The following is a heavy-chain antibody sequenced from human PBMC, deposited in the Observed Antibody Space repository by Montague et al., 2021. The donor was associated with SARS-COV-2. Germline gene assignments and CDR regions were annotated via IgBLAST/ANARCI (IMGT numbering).Heavy chain of an antibody. CDR2: IDYSGST. J-gene: IGHJ3*02. CDR3: ARATMIVVVIGAFDI. V-gene: IGHV4-31*03. CDR1: GGSISSGGYY. Sequence: TLSLTCTVPGGSISSGGYYWSWIRQHPGKGLEWIGYIDYSGSTYYNPSLKSRLTISVDTSKNQFSLKLSSVTAADTAVYYCARATMIVVVIGAFDIWGQGTMVTVSS. D-gene: IGHD3-22*01.